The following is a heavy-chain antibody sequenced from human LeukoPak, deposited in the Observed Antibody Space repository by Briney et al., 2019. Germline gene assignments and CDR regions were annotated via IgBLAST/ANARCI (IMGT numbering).Heavy chain of an antibody. J-gene: IGHJ4*02. CDR1: GGSISSYY. V-gene: IGHV4-59*12. CDR3: ARDRTGYSSFDY. D-gene: IGHD6-19*01. Sequence: SETLSLTCTVSGGSISSYYWSWIRQPPGKGLEWIGYIYYSGSTYYNPSLKSRVTISVDTSKNQFSLKLSSVTAADTAVYYCARDRTGYSSFDYWGQGTLVTVSS. CDR2: IYYSGST.